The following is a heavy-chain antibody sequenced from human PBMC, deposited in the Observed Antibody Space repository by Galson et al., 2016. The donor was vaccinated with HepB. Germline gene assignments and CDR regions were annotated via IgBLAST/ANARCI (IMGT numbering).Heavy chain of an antibody. Sequence: SLRLSCAASGFTFSTYAMGWVRQAPGKGLEWVSAISNSGGITYNADSVKGRFTISRDNSKDTLYLQMTSLRVEDTALYYCVKEFVATGAVVGDYWGQGTLVSVSS. CDR3: VKEFVATGAVVGDY. J-gene: IGHJ4*02. D-gene: IGHD2-21*01. CDR1: GFTFSTYA. V-gene: IGHV3-23*01. CDR2: ISNSGGIT.